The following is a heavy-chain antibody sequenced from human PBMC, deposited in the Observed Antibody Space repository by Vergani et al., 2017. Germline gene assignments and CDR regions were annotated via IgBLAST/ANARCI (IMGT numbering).Heavy chain of an antibody. CDR1: SDSTSGGRYY. D-gene: IGHD3-16*02. V-gene: IGHV4-61*02. Sequence: QVQLQESGPGLVKPSQTLSLTCTVSSDSTSGGRYYWSWIRQPAGKGLEWIGRIYTSGSADYNPSLKSRVNISVNTSKKQFSLKLTSVTAADSALYFCASIARAPTRRNPPPDYWGQGILVTVSS. J-gene: IGHJ4*02. CDR3: ASIARAPTRRNPPPDY. CDR2: IYTSGSA.